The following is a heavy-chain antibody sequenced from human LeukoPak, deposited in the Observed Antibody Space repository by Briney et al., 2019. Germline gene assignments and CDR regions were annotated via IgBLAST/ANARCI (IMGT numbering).Heavy chain of an antibody. CDR1: GFTFSNYE. J-gene: IGHJ4*02. V-gene: IGHV3-23*01. D-gene: IGHD3-10*01. Sequence: GGSLRLSCAASGFTFSNYEMNWVRQAPGKGLEWVSVIGGSGGNIYYADSVKGRFTISRDNSKSTLYLQMSDLRAEDTAVYYCAKDREYFGSGTYPIDYWGQGTLVTVSS. CDR2: IGGSGGNI. CDR3: AKDREYFGSGTYPIDY.